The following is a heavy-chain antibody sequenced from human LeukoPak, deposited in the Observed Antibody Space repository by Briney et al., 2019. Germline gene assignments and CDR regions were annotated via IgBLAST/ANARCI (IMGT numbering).Heavy chain of an antibody. V-gene: IGHV5-51*01. CDR2: IYPGDSDT. J-gene: IGHJ3*02. CDR3: ARVRGAVAVPPSAFDI. CDR1: GYSFTSYW. D-gene: IGHD6-19*01. Sequence: GESLKISCKGSGYSFTSYWIGWVRQMPGKGLEWMGIIYPGDSDTRYSPSFQGQVTISADKSISTAYLQWSSLKASDTAMYYCARVRGAVAVPPSAFDIWGQGTMVTVSS.